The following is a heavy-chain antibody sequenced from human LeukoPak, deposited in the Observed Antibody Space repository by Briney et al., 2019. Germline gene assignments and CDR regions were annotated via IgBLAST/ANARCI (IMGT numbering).Heavy chain of an antibody. J-gene: IGHJ4*01. CDR1: GFTFSSYS. V-gene: IGHV3-21*01. Sequence: GGSLRLSCAASGFTFSSYSMNWVRQAPGKGLEWVSSISGTSSYIYYADSLKGRFTISRDNAKNSLYLQMNSLRAEDTAVYYCAREGYGDYHFDYWSQGSLVTVSS. D-gene: IGHD4-17*01. CDR3: AREGYGDYHFDY. CDR2: ISGTSSYI.